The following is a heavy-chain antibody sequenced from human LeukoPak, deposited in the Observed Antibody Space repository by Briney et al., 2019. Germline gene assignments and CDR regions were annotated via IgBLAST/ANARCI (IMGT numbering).Heavy chain of an antibody. V-gene: IGHV3-7*01. CDR1: GFTFSSHW. D-gene: IGHD2/OR15-2a*01. CDR2: IKQDGSEK. Sequence: PGGSLRLSCAVSGFTFSSHWMSWVRQAPGKGLEWVANIKQDGSEKYYVDSVKGRFTISRDNAKNSLYLQMNSLRAEDTAVYYCARGPTRANSTDYWGQGALVTVSS. CDR3: ARGPTRANSTDY. J-gene: IGHJ4*02.